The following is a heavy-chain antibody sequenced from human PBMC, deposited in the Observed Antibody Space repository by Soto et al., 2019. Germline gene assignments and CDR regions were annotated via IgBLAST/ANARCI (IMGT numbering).Heavy chain of an antibody. CDR1: GGSISSSSYY. V-gene: IGHV4-39*01. Sequence: PSETLSLTCTVSGGSISSSSYYWGWIRQPPGKGLEWIGSIYYSGSTYYNPSLKSRVTISVDTSKKQFSLKLSSVTAADTAVYYCARQYYDILTGYIPDAFDIWGKGTMVTVSS. CDR3: ARQYYDILTGYIPDAFDI. J-gene: IGHJ3*02. D-gene: IGHD3-9*01. CDR2: IYYSGST.